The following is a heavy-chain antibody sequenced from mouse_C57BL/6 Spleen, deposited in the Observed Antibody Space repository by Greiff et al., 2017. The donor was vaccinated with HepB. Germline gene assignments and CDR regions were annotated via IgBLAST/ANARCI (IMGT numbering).Heavy chain of an antibody. CDR3: AREYDGVAYYAMDY. D-gene: IGHD2-14*01. Sequence: QVQLKESGPGILQSSQTLSLTCSFSGFSLSTSGMGVSWIRQPSGKGLEWLAHIYWDDDKRYNPSLKSRLTISKDTSRNQVFLKITSVDTADTATYYCAREYDGVAYYAMDYWGQGTSVTVSS. V-gene: IGHV8-12*01. J-gene: IGHJ4*01. CDR1: GFSLSTSGMG. CDR2: IYWDDDK.